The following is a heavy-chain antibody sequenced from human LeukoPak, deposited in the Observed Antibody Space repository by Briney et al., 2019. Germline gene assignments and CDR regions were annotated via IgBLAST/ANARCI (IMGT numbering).Heavy chain of an antibody. CDR1: GGTFSSYA. CDR3: ASSHSGYDYAGGADY. D-gene: IGHD5-12*01. V-gene: IGHV1-69*04. Sequence: GASVKVSCKASGGTFSSYAISWVRQAPGQGLEWMGRIIPILGIANYAQKFQGRVTITADKSTSTAYMELSSLRSEDTAVYYCASSHSGYDYAGGADYCGQGTLVTVSS. J-gene: IGHJ4*02. CDR2: IIPILGIA.